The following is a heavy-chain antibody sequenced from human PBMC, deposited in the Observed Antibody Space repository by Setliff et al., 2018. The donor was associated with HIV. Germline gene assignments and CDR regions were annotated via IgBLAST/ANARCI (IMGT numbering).Heavy chain of an antibody. CDR1: GFTFSSYA. CDR3: AKGALGYCSGTICYPFDY. D-gene: IGHD2-15*01. V-gene: IGHV3-23*01. CDR2: ITNDGRNT. J-gene: IGHJ4*02. Sequence: GGSLRLSCAASGFTFSSYAMNWVRQAPGKRLEWVSSITNDGRNTYYADSVKGRFTISRDNSKNTLYLQMNSLRAEDMAVYYCAKGALGYCSGTICYPFDYWAQGTLVTAPQ.